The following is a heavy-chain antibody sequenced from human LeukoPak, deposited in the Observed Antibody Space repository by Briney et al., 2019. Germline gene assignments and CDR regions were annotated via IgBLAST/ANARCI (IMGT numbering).Heavy chain of an antibody. CDR1: GFTFSSYA. CDR2: ISYDGSNK. J-gene: IGHJ4*02. D-gene: IGHD2-15*01. Sequence: PGRSLRLSCAASGFTFSSYAMHWVRQAPGKGLEWVAVISYDGSNKYYADSVKGRFTISRDNSKNTLYLQMNSLRAEDTAVYYCARDPIPWSSYCSGGSCYPDYWGQGTLVTVSS. CDR3: ARDPIPWSSYCSGGSCYPDY. V-gene: IGHV3-30-3*01.